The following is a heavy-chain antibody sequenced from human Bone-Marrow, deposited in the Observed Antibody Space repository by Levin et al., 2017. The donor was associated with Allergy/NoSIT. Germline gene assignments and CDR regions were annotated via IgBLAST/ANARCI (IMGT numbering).Heavy chain of an antibody. CDR1: GGTFRSYT. CDR2: VIPLLRTS. D-gene: IGHD3-10*01. J-gene: IGHJ6*02. Sequence: SVKVSCKASGGTFRSYTISWVRLAPGQGLEWMGRVIPLLRTSNYAQRFQGRVTITADESTSTIYMDLTSLRSDDTAVYYCARDRLFGSGPGGMDVWGQGTTV. CDR3: ARDRLFGSGPGGMDV. V-gene: IGHV1-69*08.